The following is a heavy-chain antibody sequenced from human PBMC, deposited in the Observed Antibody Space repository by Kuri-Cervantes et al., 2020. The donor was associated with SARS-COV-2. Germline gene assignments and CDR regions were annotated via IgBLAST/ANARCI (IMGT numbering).Heavy chain of an antibody. Sequence: GESLKISCAASGFTFSSYAMSWVRQAPGKGLEWVSAISGSGGSTYYADSVKGRFTISRDNSKNTLYLQMHSLRAEDTAVYYCARSRQGYSSSWYNNWFDPWGHGTQVTVSS. CDR3: ARSRQGYSSSWYNNWFDP. CDR1: GFTFSSYA. J-gene: IGHJ5*02. V-gene: IGHV3-23*01. D-gene: IGHD6-13*01. CDR2: ISGSGGST.